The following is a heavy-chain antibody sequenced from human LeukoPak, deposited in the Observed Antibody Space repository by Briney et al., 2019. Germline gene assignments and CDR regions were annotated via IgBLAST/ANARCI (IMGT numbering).Heavy chain of an antibody. CDR2: IIPIFGTA. CDR3: AREIRYSSWDN. D-gene: IGHD6-13*01. V-gene: IGHV1-69*05. Sequence: EASVKVSCKASGYTFTSYAISWVRQAPGQGLEWMGRIIPIFGTANYAQKFQGRVTTTTDESTSTAYMELSSLRSEDTAVYYCAREIRYSSWDNWGQGTLVTVSS. CDR1: GYTFTSYA. J-gene: IGHJ4*02.